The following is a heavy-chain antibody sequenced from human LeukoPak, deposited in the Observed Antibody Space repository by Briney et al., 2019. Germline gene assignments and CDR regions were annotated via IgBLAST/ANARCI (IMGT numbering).Heavy chain of an antibody. D-gene: IGHD3-10*01. CDR1: GGSISSYY. CDR2: IYYSGST. J-gene: IGHJ4*02. Sequence: SETLSLTCTVSGGSISSYYWSWIRQPPGKGPEWIGYIYYSGSTNYNPSLKCRVTISVDTSKNQFSLKLSSVTAADTAVYYCAREISKGTFDYWGQGTLVTVSS. CDR3: AREISKGTFDY. V-gene: IGHV4-59*01.